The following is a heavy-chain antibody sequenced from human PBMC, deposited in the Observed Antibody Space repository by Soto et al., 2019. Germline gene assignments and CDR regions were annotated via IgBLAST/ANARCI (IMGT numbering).Heavy chain of an antibody. Sequence: ASVKVSCKASGGTFSSYAISWVRQAPGQGLEWMGGIIPIFGTANYAQKFQGRVTITADESTSTAYMELSSLRSEDTAVYYCAREMASSSWYYYYYGMDVWGQGTTVTVSS. CDR3: AREMASSSWYYYYYGMDV. J-gene: IGHJ6*02. D-gene: IGHD6-13*01. CDR2: IIPIFGTA. CDR1: GGTFSSYA. V-gene: IGHV1-69*13.